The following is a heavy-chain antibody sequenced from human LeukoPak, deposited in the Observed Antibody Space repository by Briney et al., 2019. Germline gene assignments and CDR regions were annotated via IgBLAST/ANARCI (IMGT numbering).Heavy chain of an antibody. CDR2: INHSGST. Sequence: PSETLSLTCAVYGGSFSGYYWSWIRQPPGKGLEWIGEINHSGSTNYNPSLKSRVTISVDTSKNQFSLKLSSVTAADTAVYYCARDGPLVVAYFDYWGQGTLVTVSS. V-gene: IGHV4-34*01. CDR1: GGSFSGYY. CDR3: ARDGPLVVAYFDY. D-gene: IGHD2-15*01. J-gene: IGHJ4*02.